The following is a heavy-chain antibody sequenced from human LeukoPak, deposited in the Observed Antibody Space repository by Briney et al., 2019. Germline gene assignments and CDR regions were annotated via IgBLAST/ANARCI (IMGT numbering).Heavy chain of an antibody. V-gene: IGHV3-15*01. CDR3: STESRGDNFHYGFDV. J-gene: IGHJ6*02. CDR2: IKSKTDGGTT. D-gene: IGHD1-1*01. Sequence: PGGSLRLSCAASGFTSSNAWMTWVRQAPGKGLEWVGRIKSKTDGGTTDYAAPVKGRFTISRDDSRNTLYLQMNSLRTEDTAVYYCSTESRGDNFHYGFDVWGQGTTVTVSS. CDR1: GFTSSNAW.